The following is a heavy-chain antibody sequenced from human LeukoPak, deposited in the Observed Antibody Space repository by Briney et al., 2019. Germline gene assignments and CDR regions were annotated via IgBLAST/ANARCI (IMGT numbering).Heavy chain of an antibody. CDR3: ARVETTVTGYYYYYMDV. CDR2: ISAYNGNT. D-gene: IGHD4-11*01. V-gene: IGHV1-18*01. CDR1: GYTFTSYG. Sequence: GASVKVSCKASGYTFTSYGISWVRQAPGQGLEWMGWISAYNGNTNYAQKLQGRVTMTTDTSTSTAYMELRSLRSDDTAVYYCARVETTVTGYYYYYMDVWGKGTTVTVSS. J-gene: IGHJ6*03.